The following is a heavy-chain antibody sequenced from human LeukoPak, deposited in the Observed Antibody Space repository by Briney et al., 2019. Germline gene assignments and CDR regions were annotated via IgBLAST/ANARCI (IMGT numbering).Heavy chain of an antibody. CDR1: GGTFSSYA. CDR3: ARISHDSSGYYSYYYYYYGMDV. J-gene: IGHJ6*02. CDR2: IIPIFGTA. V-gene: IGHV1-69*01. D-gene: IGHD3-22*01. Sequence: SVKVSCKASGGTFSSYAISWVRQAPGQGLEWMGGIIPIFGTANYAQKFQGRVTITADESTSTAYMELSSLRSEDTAVYYCARISHDSSGYYSYYYYYYGMDVWGQGTTVTVSS.